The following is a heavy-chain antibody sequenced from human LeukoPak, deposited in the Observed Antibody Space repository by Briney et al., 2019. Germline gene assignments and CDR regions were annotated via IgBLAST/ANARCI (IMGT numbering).Heavy chain of an antibody. CDR2: IYPGDSDT. CDR3: ARHSQLSGFDP. Sequence: GESLQISCKGSGYSFTSYWIGWVRQLPGKGLEWMGIIYPGDSDTRYSPSFQGQVTISSDKSISTAYLQWSSLKASDTAMYYCARHSQLSGFDPWGQGTLVTVSS. CDR1: GYSFTSYW. J-gene: IGHJ5*02. D-gene: IGHD3-16*02. V-gene: IGHV5-51*01.